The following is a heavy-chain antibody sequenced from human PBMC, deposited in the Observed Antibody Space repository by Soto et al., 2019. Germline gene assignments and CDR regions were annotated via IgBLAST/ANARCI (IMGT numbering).Heavy chain of an antibody. V-gene: IGHV3-33*01. CDR2: IWYGGSNK. Sequence: QVQLVESGGGVVQPGRSLRLSCAASGFTFSSYGMHWVRQAPGKGLEWVAGIWYGGSNKYYADSVKGRFTISRDNSKNTLYLQMNSLRAEDTAVYYCARVRYCSSTSCYVNYYYYMDVWGKGTTVTVSS. CDR1: GFTFSSYG. CDR3: ARVRYCSSTSCYVNYYYYMDV. J-gene: IGHJ6*03. D-gene: IGHD2-2*01.